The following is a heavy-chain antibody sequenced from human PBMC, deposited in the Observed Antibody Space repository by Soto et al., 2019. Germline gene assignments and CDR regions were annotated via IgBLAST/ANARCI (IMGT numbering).Heavy chain of an antibody. CDR2: VNTGNGDT. Sequence: QIHLVQSGADVKKPGASVTISCQTSGYSFTDFGLHWVRQAPGHRLEWLGWVNTGNGDTRYPQNLQGRITITRDTAATTAYMQLNSLRSEDTAVYYCAREYYDPLAGRYFAPWGQGTLITVSS. V-gene: IGHV1-3*04. CDR1: GYSFTDFG. CDR3: AREYYDPLAGRYFAP. J-gene: IGHJ5*02. D-gene: IGHD3-9*01.